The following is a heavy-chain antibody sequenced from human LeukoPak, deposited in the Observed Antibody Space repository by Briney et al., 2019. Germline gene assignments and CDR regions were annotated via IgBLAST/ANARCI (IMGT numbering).Heavy chain of an antibody. Sequence: PRGSPRLSCAASGFTFSSYATNWVRQAPGKGLEWVSVIYSGGSTYYADSVKGRLTVSRDNSKNTLYLQINSLRAEDTAVYYCARAPNHWSPVDYWGQGTLVTVSS. CDR3: ARAPNHWSPVDY. V-gene: IGHV3-66*01. CDR1: GFTFSSYA. J-gene: IGHJ4*02. D-gene: IGHD1-14*01. CDR2: IYSGGST.